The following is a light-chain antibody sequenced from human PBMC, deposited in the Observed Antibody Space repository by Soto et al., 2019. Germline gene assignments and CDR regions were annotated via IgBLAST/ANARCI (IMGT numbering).Light chain of an antibody. CDR1: SSDVGGYKY. J-gene: IGLJ3*02. CDR3: CSYADNYIWV. CDR2: AVS. V-gene: IGLV2-8*01. Sequence: QSALTQPPSASGSPGQSVTISCTGTSSDVGGYKYVSWYQQYPGKAPKLMIYAVSKRPSGVPDRFSGSKSGNTASLTVSGLQAEDEAEYYCCSYADNYIWVFGGGTKLTVL.